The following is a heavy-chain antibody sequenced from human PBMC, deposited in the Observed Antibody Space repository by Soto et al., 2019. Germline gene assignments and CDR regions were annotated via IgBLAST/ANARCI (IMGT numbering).Heavy chain of an antibody. CDR2: IYYSGST. Sequence: SETLSLTCTVSGASISSGGHYWSWIRQHPGKGLEWIGYIYYSGSTYYNPSLNSRVIISVDTSKNQFSLKLNSVTAADTAVYYCAREIVVSARWFDPWGQGTLVTAPQ. D-gene: IGHD3-22*01. J-gene: IGHJ5*02. V-gene: IGHV4-31*03. CDR1: GASISSGGHY. CDR3: AREIVVSARWFDP.